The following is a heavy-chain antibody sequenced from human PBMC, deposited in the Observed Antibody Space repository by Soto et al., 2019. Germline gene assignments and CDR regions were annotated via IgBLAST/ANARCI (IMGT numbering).Heavy chain of an antibody. Sequence: SETLSLTCSVSGGSIGSSSSYWGWIRQPPGKGLEWIGSVYYSGTSYYNPSLRSRVTISVDTSKNQFSLKLSSVTAADTAVYYCARGAYYDFWSGYLLYGMDVWGQGTTVTVSS. CDR3: ARGAYYDFWSGYLLYGMDV. V-gene: IGHV4-39*07. CDR1: GGSIGSSSSY. D-gene: IGHD3-3*01. CDR2: VYYSGTS. J-gene: IGHJ6*02.